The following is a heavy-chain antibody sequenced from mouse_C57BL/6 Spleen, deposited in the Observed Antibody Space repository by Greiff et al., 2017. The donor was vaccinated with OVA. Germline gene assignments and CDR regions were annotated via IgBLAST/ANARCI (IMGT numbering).Heavy chain of an antibody. D-gene: IGHD1-1*01. Sequence: VQLQQPGAELVKPGASVKLSCKASVYTFTSYWMQWVKPRPGQGLEWIGEIDPSDSYTNYNQKFKGKATLTVDTSSSTAYMQLSSLTSEDSAVYYCARPTTKDYAMDYWGQGTSVTVSS. CDR1: VYTFTSYW. J-gene: IGHJ4*01. CDR2: IDPSDSYT. V-gene: IGHV1-50*01. CDR3: ARPTTKDYAMDY.